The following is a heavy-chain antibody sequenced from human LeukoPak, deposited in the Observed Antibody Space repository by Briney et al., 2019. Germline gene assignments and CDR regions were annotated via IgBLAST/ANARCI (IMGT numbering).Heavy chain of an antibody. Sequence: GGSLRLSCAASGFTFSNYDMHWVRQAPGKGLEWVAVICYDGSNKYYADSVKGRFTISRDNSKNTLYLQMNNLRVEDTAIYYCARRDYYDSSGYSPLFDYWGQGTLVTVSS. CDR2: ICYDGSNK. CDR3: ARRDYYDSSGYSPLFDY. CDR1: GFTFSNYD. V-gene: IGHV3-33*01. D-gene: IGHD3-22*01. J-gene: IGHJ4*02.